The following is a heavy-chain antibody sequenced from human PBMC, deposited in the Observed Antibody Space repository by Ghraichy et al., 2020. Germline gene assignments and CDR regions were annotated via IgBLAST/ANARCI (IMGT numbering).Heavy chain of an antibody. Sequence: GGSLRLSCAASGFTFSTYAMGWVRQAPGKGLEWVSTISNSSGAIYYADSVKGRFIISRDNSKNMLYLQMNGLRAEDTAVYFCAKSPHTSGWGRFDYWGQGTLVTVSS. D-gene: IGHD6-19*01. V-gene: IGHV3-23*01. J-gene: IGHJ4*02. CDR3: AKSPHTSGWGRFDY. CDR2: ISNSSGAI. CDR1: GFTFSTYA.